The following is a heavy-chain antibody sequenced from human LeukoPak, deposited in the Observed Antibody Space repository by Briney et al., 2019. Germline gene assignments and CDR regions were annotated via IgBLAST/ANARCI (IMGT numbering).Heavy chain of an antibody. Sequence: SETLSLTCAVYGGSFSGYYWSWIRQPPGKGLEWIGEINHSGSTNYNPSLKSRVTISVDTSKNQFPLKLSSVTAADTAVYYCARVGRMTTVVIRAFDIWSQGTMVTVSS. V-gene: IGHV4-34*01. D-gene: IGHD4-23*01. CDR2: INHSGST. J-gene: IGHJ3*02. CDR3: ARVGRMTTVVIRAFDI. CDR1: GGSFSGYY.